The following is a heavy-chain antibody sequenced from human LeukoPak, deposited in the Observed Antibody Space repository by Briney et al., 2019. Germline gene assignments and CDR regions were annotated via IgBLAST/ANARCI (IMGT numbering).Heavy chain of an antibody. CDR3: ARGRSGNLYYDILTANYYYYYMDV. CDR1: GGSFSGGSFSGYY. J-gene: IGHJ6*03. Sequence: SETLSLTCDVYGGSFSGGSFSGYYWSWIRQPPGKGLEWIGEINHSGSTNYNPSLKSRVTISVDTSKNQFSLKLSSVTAADTAVYYCARGRSGNLYYDILTANYYYYYMDVWGKGTTVTVSS. V-gene: IGHV4-34*01. CDR2: INHSGST. D-gene: IGHD3-9*01.